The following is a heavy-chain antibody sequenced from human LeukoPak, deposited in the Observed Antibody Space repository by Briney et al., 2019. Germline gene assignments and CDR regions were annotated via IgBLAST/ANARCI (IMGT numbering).Heavy chain of an antibody. CDR2: INPDGSWT. J-gene: IGHJ5*02. CDR1: GFTFNSYW. CDR3: AREIAARFDP. D-gene: IGHD6-13*01. Sequence: GGSLRLSCAASGFTFNSYWMVWFRQAPGKGLVWVSCINPDGSWTLHADSVKGRFTISRDYAKNTLYLQMNSLRVEDTAMYYCAREIAARFDPWGQGALVTVSS. V-gene: IGHV3-74*01.